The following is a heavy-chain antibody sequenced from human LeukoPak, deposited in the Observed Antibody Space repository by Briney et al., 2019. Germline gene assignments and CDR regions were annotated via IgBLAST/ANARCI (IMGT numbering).Heavy chain of an antibody. J-gene: IGHJ4*02. CDR2: IRYDGSNK. CDR1: GCTFSSYG. V-gene: IGHV3-30*02. CDR3: ARGGELLRPADY. Sequence: PGGSLRLSCAASGCTFSSYGMHWVRQAPGKGLEWVAFIRYDGSNKYYADSVKGRFTISRDNSKNTLYLQMNSLRAEDTAVYYCARGGELLRPADYWGQGTLVTVSS. D-gene: IGHD1-26*01.